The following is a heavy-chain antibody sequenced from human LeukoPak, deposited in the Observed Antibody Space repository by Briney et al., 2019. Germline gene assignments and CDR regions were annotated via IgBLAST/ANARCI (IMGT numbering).Heavy chain of an antibody. CDR3: ARHHIPSSSWYQSSYYYMDV. D-gene: IGHD6-13*01. J-gene: IGHJ6*03. CDR1: GFTFSSYA. Sequence: GGSLRLSCAASGFTFSSYAMSWVRQAPGKGLEWVSSISSSSSYIYYADSVKGRFTISRDNAKNSLYLQMNSLRAEDTAVYYCARHHIPSSSWYQSSYYYMDVWGKGTTVTVSS. CDR2: ISSSSSYI. V-gene: IGHV3-21*01.